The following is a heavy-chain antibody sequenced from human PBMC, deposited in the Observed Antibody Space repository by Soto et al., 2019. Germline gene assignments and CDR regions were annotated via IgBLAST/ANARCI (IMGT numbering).Heavy chain of an antibody. Sequence: GASVKVSCKASGYTFTSYAMHWVRQDTGQRLEWMGWINAGNGNTKYSQKFQGRVTITRDTSASTAYMELSSLRSEDTAVYYCARDLRYSSSWYDFYYGMDVWGQGTTVTVSS. CDR1: GYTFTSYA. V-gene: IGHV1-3*01. J-gene: IGHJ6*02. CDR3: ARDLRYSSSWYDFYYGMDV. D-gene: IGHD6-13*01. CDR2: INAGNGNT.